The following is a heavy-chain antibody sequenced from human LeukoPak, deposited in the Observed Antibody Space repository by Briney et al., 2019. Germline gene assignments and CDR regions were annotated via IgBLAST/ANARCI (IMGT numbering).Heavy chain of an antibody. V-gene: IGHV2-70*11. CDR3: ARISRSAAGGWYFDY. CDR2: IDWDDDK. J-gene: IGHJ4*02. Sequence: SGPTLVKPTQTLTLTCTFSGFSLSTSGMCVSWVRQPPGKALEWLARIDWDDDKYYSTSLKTRITISKGTSKTQVVPTMTNMDPVDTATYYCARISRSAAGGWYFDYWGQGTLVTVSS. D-gene: IGHD6-19*01. CDR1: GFSLSTSGMC.